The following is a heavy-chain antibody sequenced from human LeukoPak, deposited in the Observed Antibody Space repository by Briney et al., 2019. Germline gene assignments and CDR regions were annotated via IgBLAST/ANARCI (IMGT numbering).Heavy chain of an antibody. V-gene: IGHV3-23*01. CDR1: GFTVSSNY. CDR2: ISGSGGST. Sequence: SGGSLRLSCAASGFTVSSNYMSWVRQAPGKGLEWVSAISGSGGSTYYADSVKGRFTISRDNSKNTLYLQMNSLRAEDTAVYYCAKSFGPVIAAAGTGADWGQGTLVTISS. D-gene: IGHD6-13*01. J-gene: IGHJ4*02. CDR3: AKSFGPVIAAAGTGAD.